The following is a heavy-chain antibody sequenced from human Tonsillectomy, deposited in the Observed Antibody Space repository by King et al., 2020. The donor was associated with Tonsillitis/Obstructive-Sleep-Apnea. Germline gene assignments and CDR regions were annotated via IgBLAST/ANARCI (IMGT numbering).Heavy chain of an antibody. CDR3: AGGNDYGVLNFDY. D-gene: IGHD4-17*01. CDR1: GFTFDDYG. Sequence: VQLVESGGGVVRPGGSLRLSCAASGFTFDDYGMNWVRQAPGKGLEWVSGINWNGGSTGYADSVKGRFTLSRYNAKNSLYLQMNSLRAEDTALYYCAGGNDYGVLNFDYWGQGTLVTVSS. J-gene: IGHJ4*02. V-gene: IGHV3-20*04. CDR2: INWNGGST.